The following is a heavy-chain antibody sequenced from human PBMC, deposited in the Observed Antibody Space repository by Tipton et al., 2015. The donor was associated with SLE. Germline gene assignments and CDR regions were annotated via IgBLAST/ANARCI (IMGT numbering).Heavy chain of an antibody. J-gene: IGHJ4*02. CDR2: IWYDGSNG. CDR3: AKEAVTGNWGFDY. Sequence: SLRLSCAASGFSLSSYGMHWVRQAPGKGLEWVAIIWYDGSNGYYADSVKGRFTISRDTSKNTLYLQMNSLRAEDTAVYYCAKEAVTGNWGFDYWGQGTLVTVSS. V-gene: IGHV3-33*06. D-gene: IGHD3-9*01. CDR1: GFSLSSYG.